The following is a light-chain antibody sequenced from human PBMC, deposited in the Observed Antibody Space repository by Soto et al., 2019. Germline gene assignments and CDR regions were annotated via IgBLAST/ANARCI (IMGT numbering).Light chain of an antibody. CDR2: GAS. V-gene: IGKV3-20*01. CDR1: QSVSSSY. J-gene: IGKJ5*01. CDR3: QQYDVSPPIT. Sequence: EIVLTQSPGTLSLSPGERATLSCRASQSVSSSYLAWYQQKPGQAPRLLIYGASSRATGIPDRFSGSGSGTDFTLTISRLEPEDFAVYYCQQYDVSPPITFGQGTRL.